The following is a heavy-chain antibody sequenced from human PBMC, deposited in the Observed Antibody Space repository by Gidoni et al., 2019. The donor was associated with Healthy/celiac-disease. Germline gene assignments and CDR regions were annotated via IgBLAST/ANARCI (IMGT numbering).Heavy chain of an antibody. CDR3: AKDLFWYDDYPDAFDI. V-gene: IGHV3-30*18. J-gene: IGHJ3*02. Sequence: QVQLVSSGGGVVQAVRSSRSSYSASGFNFSRYGIHCVSKAPGTGLEWVAVISYYESNKYYADSVKCRFTISRYNSKNTLYMQMNSLSAEDTAVYYCAKDLFWYDDYPDAFDIWGQGTMVTVSS. D-gene: IGHD4-17*01. CDR2: ISYYESNK. CDR1: GFNFSRYG.